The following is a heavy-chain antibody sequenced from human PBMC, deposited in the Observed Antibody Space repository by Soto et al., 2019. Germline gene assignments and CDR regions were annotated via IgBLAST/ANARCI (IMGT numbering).Heavy chain of an antibody. CDR3: AKDPIRGWFGELSYNWFDP. Sequence: GGSLRLSCAASGFTFDDYAMHWVRQAPGKGLEWVSGISWNSGSIGYADSVKGRFTISRDNAKNSLYLQMNSLRAEDTALYYCAKDPIRGWFGELSYNWFDPWGQGTLVTVSS. J-gene: IGHJ5*02. CDR2: ISWNSGSI. V-gene: IGHV3-9*01. D-gene: IGHD3-10*01. CDR1: GFTFDDYA.